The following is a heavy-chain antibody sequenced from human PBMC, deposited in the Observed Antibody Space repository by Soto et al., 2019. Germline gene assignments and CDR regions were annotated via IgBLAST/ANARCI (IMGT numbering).Heavy chain of an antibody. Sequence: SGKVCYKASSYTFTSYDINWVRQATGQGLEWMGWMNPNSGNTGYAQNFQGRVTMTRNTSISTAYMELSSLRSEDTAVYYCARGRRIITYYYGSGSSNYWGQGTLVIVS. J-gene: IGHJ4*02. CDR1: SYTFTSYD. CDR2: MNPNSGNT. D-gene: IGHD3-10*01. CDR3: ARGRRIITYYYGSGSSNY. V-gene: IGHV1-8*01.